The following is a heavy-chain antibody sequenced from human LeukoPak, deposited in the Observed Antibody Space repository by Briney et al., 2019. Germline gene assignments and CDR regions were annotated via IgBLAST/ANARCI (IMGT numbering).Heavy chain of an antibody. D-gene: IGHD3-10*01. J-gene: IGHJ4*02. V-gene: IGHV4-59*01. CDR3: AKGSGGSGGYYPHYFDY. Sequence: SETLSLTCTVSGGSISSYYWSWIRQPPGKGLEWIGYIYYSGSTNYNPSLKSRVTISVDTSKNQVSLKLSSVTAADTAVYYCAKGSGGSGGYYPHYFDYWGQGTLVTVSS. CDR1: GGSISSYY. CDR2: IYYSGST.